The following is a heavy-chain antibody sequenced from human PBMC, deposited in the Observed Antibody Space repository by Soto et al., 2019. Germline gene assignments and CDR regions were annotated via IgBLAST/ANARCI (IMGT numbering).Heavy chain of an antibody. CDR2: ISGSSGST. CDR3: ANDPSRFGEL. CDR1: GFTFSSYA. Sequence: EVQLLESGGGLVQPGGSLRLSCAASGFTFSSYAMSWVRQAPGKGLEWVSAISGSSGSTYYADSVKGRFTISRDNSNNTLYLQMNSLRAEDTAVYFCANDPSRFGELWGQGNLVTVST. V-gene: IGHV3-23*01. J-gene: IGHJ4*02. D-gene: IGHD3-10*01.